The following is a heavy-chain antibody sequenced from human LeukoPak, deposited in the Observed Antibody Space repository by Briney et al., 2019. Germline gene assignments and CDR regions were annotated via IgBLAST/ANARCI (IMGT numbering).Heavy chain of an antibody. Sequence: SETLSLTCAVYGGSFSGYYWGWIRQPPGKGLEWIGSIYYSGSTYYNPSLKSRVTISVDTSKNQFSLKLSSVTAADTAVYYCARRPYYVNWFDPWGQGTLVTVSS. V-gene: IGHV4-39*01. CDR1: GGSFSGYY. CDR2: IYYSGST. CDR3: ARRPYYVNWFDP. D-gene: IGHD3-16*01. J-gene: IGHJ5*02.